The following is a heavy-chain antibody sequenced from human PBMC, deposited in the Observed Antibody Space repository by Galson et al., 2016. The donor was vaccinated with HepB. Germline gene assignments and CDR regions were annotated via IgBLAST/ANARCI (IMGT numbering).Heavy chain of an antibody. D-gene: IGHD6-19*01. CDR1: GDIFGSYA. Sequence: SVKVSCKASGDIFGSYAFSWVRQAPGQWLEWMGGITPVSGTTNYAQKFQGRVTIIADAPTHTVHMELSGLRSEDTAVYYCTRDVYSSGWYGGDYWGQGTQVTVSS. J-gene: IGHJ4*02. CDR3: TRDVYSSGWYGGDY. CDR2: ITPVSGTT. V-gene: IGHV1-69*13.